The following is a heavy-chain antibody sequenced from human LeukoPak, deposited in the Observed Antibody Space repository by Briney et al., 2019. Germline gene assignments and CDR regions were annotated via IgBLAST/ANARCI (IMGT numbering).Heavy chain of an antibody. D-gene: IGHD6-19*01. Sequence: PGGSLRLACAASGFTFSSHAMRWVRQAPGKGRGWVSAISGSGGSTYYADSVKGRFTISRDNSKNTLYLQMNSLRVADTAIYYCASDNSGFDYWGQGTLVAVSS. CDR2: ISGSGGST. J-gene: IGHJ4*02. CDR3: ASDNSGFDY. V-gene: IGHV3-23*01. CDR1: GFTFSSHA.